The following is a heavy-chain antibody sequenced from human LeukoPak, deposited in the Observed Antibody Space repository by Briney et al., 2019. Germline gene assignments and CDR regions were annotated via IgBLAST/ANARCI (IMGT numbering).Heavy chain of an antibody. CDR2: INTNTGNP. J-gene: IGHJ4*02. V-gene: IGHV7-4-1*02. CDR3: ARDPPRVVVVAATSGY. CDR1: GYTFTSYA. Sequence: ASVKVSCKASGYTFTSYAMNWVRQAPGQGLEWMGWINTNTGNPTYAQGFTGRFVFSLDTSVSTAYLQISSLKAEDTAVYYCARDPPRVVVVAATSGYWGQGTLVTVSS. D-gene: IGHD2-15*01.